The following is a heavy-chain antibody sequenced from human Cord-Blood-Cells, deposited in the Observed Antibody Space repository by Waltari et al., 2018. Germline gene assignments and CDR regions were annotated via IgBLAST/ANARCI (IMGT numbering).Heavy chain of an antibody. CDR2: INSDGSST. D-gene: IGHD4-17*01. Sequence: EVQLVESGGGLVQPGGSLRLSCAASGFTFSRCWTHWVRQAPGKGLVWVSRINSDGSSTSYADSVKGRFTISRDNDKNTLYLQMNSLRAEDTAVYYCARDYGDAFDIWGQGTMVTVSS. J-gene: IGHJ3*02. CDR3: ARDYGDAFDI. CDR1: GFTFSRCW. V-gene: IGHV3-74*01.